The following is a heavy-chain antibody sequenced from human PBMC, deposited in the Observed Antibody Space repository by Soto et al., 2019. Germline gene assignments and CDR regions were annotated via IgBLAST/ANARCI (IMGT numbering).Heavy chain of an antibody. V-gene: IGHV4-34*01. CDR1: GGSFSGYY. CDR3: ARGRRGDFWSGYHYYYGMDV. CDR2: INHSGST. J-gene: IGHJ6*02. Sequence: SETLSLTCAVYGGSFSGYYWSRIRQPPGKGLEWIGEINHSGSTNYNPSLKSRVTISVDTSKNQFSLKLSSVTAADTAVYYCARGRRGDFWSGYHYYYGMDVWGQGTTVTVSS. D-gene: IGHD3-3*01.